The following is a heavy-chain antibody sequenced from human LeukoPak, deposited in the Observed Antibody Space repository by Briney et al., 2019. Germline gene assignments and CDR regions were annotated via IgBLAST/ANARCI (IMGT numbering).Heavy chain of an antibody. D-gene: IGHD3-9*01. J-gene: IGHJ5*02. CDR3: ARVKYYDILTGYYIGHDWFDP. Sequence: ASVKVSCKASGYTFTSYDINWVRQATGQGLEWMGWMNPNSGNTGYAQKFQGRVTITRNTSISTAYMELSSLRSEDTAEYYCARVKYYDILTGYYIGHDWFDPWGQGTLVTVSS. CDR1: GYTFTSYD. V-gene: IGHV1-8*03. CDR2: MNPNSGNT.